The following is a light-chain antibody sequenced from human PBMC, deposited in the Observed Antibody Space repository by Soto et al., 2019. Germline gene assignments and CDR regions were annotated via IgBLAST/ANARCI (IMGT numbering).Light chain of an antibody. J-gene: IGKJ1*01. Sequence: EIVLTQSPATLSLSPGERATLSCRASQSVSSYLAWYQQKPGQAPRLLIYDASNRATGIPARFSGSGSGTDFTLTINSLEPEHFAVYYCQQRSNWTFGQGTKVEIK. CDR1: QSVSSY. CDR2: DAS. CDR3: QQRSNWT. V-gene: IGKV3-11*01.